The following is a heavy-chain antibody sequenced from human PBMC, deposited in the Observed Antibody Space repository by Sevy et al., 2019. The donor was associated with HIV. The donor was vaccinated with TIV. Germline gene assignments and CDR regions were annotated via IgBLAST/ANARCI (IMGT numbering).Heavy chain of an antibody. CDR2: ISSSSSYI. CDR3: ARDLEYSSSPDYHYYGMDV. CDR1: GFTFSSYS. D-gene: IGHD6-6*01. V-gene: IGHV3-21*01. Sequence: GGSLRLSCAASGFTFSSYSMNWVRQAPGKGLEWVSSISSSSSYIYYADSVKGRFTISRDNAKNSLYLQMNSLRAEDTAVYYCARDLEYSSSPDYHYYGMDVRGQGTTVTVSS. J-gene: IGHJ6*02.